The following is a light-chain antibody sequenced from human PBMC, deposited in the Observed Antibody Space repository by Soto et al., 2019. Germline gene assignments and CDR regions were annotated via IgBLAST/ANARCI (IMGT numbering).Light chain of an antibody. CDR1: QGISSY. CDR2: AAS. V-gene: IGKV1-9*01. Sequence: IQLTQSPSFLSASVGDRVTITCRASQGISSYLAWYQQKPGKAPKLLIYAASTLQSGVPSRFSGSGSGTEFTLTISSLQPEDFATYYCQQLNSYPRFTFGLGTKVDIK. J-gene: IGKJ3*01. CDR3: QQLNSYPRFT.